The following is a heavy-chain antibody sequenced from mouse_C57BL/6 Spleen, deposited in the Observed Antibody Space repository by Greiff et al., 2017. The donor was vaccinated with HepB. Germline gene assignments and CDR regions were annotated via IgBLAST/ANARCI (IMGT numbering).Heavy chain of an antibody. CDR1: GYTFTSYW. D-gene: IGHD4-1*01. J-gene: IGHJ2*01. Sequence: QVQLQQPGAELVKPGASVKVSCKASGYTFTSYWMHWVKQRPGQGLEWIGRIHPSDSDTNYNQKFKGKATLTVDKSSSTAYMQLSSLTSEDSAVYYCAIWELTGDAYYFGYWGQGTTLTVSS. CDR2: IHPSDSDT. V-gene: IGHV1-74*01. CDR3: AIWELTGDAYYFGY.